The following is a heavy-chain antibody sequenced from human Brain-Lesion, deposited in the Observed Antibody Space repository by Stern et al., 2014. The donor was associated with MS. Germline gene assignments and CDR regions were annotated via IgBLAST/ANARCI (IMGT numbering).Heavy chain of an antibody. CDR1: GGSVSSTSYA. Sequence: QLQLQESGPGLVKPSETLSLTCTVAGGSVSSTSYAWAWIRQPPGKGLEWIGTIYYSGNTYYSPSLKSRLTISLDTSKNQCSLQLRSVTAADTAVYYCAGEEDIRYCSGGSCTGNWFDPWGQGTLVTVSS. J-gene: IGHJ5*02. D-gene: IGHD2-15*01. CDR2: IYYSGNT. CDR3: AGEEDIRYCSGGSCTGNWFDP. V-gene: IGHV4-39*01.